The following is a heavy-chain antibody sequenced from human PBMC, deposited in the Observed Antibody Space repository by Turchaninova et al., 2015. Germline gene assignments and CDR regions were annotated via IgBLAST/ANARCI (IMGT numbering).Heavy chain of an antibody. D-gene: IGHD7-27*01. Sequence: GGGLVQPGGSLRLPCAASGFTFPDFPRHWVRQAPGKGLEYVAAISSYGESTYYSKSVEGRFTVYRDSSRKTLYLQMGSLRPEDTAVYYCARVKNWGFLDFWGQGTLVTVSS. CDR1: GFTFPDFP. V-gene: IGHV3-64*01. CDR3: ARVKNWGFLDF. CDR2: ISSYGEST. J-gene: IGHJ4*02.